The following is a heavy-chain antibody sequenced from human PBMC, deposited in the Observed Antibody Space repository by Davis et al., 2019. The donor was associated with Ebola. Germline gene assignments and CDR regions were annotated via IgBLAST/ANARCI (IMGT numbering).Heavy chain of an antibody. CDR1: GYTFTSYA. V-gene: IGHV1-18*01. CDR2: ISAYNGNT. J-gene: IGHJ5*02. D-gene: IGHD2-2*01. Sequence: ASVKVSCKASGYTFTSYAMNWVRQAPGQGLEWMGWISAYNGNTNYAQKLQGRVTMTTDTSTSTAYMELRSLRSDDTAVYYYARAMVRCSSTSCYGGGPRFDPWGQGTLVTVSS. CDR3: ARAMVRCSSTSCYGGGPRFDP.